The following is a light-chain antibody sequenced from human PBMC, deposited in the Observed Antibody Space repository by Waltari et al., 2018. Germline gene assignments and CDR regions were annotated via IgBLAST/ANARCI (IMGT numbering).Light chain of an antibody. CDR2: VNSDGSH. CDR3: QTGGHGTWV. Sequence: QLVLTQSPSASASLGASVQLTCTLSSGHSSNIIPWHQQQPEKGPRYLMKVNSDGSHSKGDEIPDRFSGSSSGAERYLTISSLQSEDEADYYCQTGGHGTWVFGGGTKLTVL. CDR1: SGHSSNI. J-gene: IGLJ3*02. V-gene: IGLV4-69*01.